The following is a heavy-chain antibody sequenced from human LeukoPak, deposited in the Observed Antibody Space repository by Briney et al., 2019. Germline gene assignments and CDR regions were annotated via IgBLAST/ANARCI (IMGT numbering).Heavy chain of an antibody. J-gene: IGHJ4*02. Sequence: GASVKVSCKASGYTFISYGISWVRQAPGQGLEWMGWISGYNVNTNYAQKLQGRVTMTTDTSTSTAYMELRSLRSDDTAVYYCAIYYDSSGYPTDIDYWGQGTLVTVSS. D-gene: IGHD3-22*01. CDR3: AIYYDSSGYPTDIDY. V-gene: IGHV1-18*01. CDR2: ISGYNVNT. CDR1: GYTFISYG.